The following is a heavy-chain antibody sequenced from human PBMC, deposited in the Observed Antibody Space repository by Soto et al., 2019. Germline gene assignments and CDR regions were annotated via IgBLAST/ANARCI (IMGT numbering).Heavy chain of an antibody. Sequence: QVQLQESGPGLVKPSETLSLTCTVSGGSISSYYWSWIRQPPGKGLEWIGYIYYSGSTNYNPSLTSRVTLSVETSKNQFSLELRSVTAADTAVYYCARLWGWFGDYWGQGTLVTVSS. CDR3: ARLWGWFGDY. V-gene: IGHV4-59*08. CDR1: GGSISSYY. CDR2: IYYSGST. D-gene: IGHD3-10*01. J-gene: IGHJ4*02.